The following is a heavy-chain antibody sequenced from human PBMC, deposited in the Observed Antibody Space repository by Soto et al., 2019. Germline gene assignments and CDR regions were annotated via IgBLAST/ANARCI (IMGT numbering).Heavy chain of an antibody. CDR2: ISGSGGST. Sequence: RGSLRLSCGASGFTFISYAMSWGRQAPGKGLEWVSAISGSGGSTYYADSVKGRFTISRDNSKNTLYLQMNSLRAEDTAVYYCANPLPSPLLAAAYGMDVWGQGTTVTVSS. J-gene: IGHJ6*02. D-gene: IGHD6-13*01. CDR3: ANPLPSPLLAAAYGMDV. V-gene: IGHV3-23*01. CDR1: GFTFISYA.